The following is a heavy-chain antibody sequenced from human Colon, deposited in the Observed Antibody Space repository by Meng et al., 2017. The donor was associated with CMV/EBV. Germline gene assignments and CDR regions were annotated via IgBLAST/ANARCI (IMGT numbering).Heavy chain of an antibody. J-gene: IGHJ6*02. CDR3: AKDVGANFFYGLDV. Sequence: SLKISCAASEFIFDDYDMHWVRQAPGKGLEWVSSINWNSCSVGYADFVKGRFTISRDNAKNSLYVQMNSLRAEDMALYYCAKDVGANFFYGLDVWGQGTTVTSP. CDR1: EFIFDDYD. D-gene: IGHD1-26*01. V-gene: IGHV3-9*03. CDR2: INWNSCSV.